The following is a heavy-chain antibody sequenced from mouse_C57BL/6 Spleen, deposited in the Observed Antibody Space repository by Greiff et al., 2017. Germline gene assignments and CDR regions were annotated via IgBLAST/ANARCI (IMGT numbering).Heavy chain of an antibody. CDR1: GFTFSDYG. CDR3: ARPRLRHVPYAMGY. D-gene: IGHD2-4*01. Sequence: EVQGVESGGGLVKPGGSLKISCAASGFTFSDYGMHWVRQAPEKGLEWVAYISSGSSTIYYADTVKGRFNTSRNNAKNTLFLQMTRLRSDDTALDYYARPRLRHVPYAMGYWGQATSVTVSS. J-gene: IGHJ4*01. V-gene: IGHV5-17*01. CDR2: ISSGSSTI.